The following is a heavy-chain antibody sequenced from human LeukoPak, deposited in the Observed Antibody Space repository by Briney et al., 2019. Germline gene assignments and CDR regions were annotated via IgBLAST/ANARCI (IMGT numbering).Heavy chain of an antibody. V-gene: IGHV4-59*01. CDR2: IFYSGTT. Sequence: SQTLSLTCTVSGGSISTYYWGWIRQPPGKGLEWIGYIFYSGTTNYNPSLKSRVTISVDTSKNQFSLKLSSVTAADTAVYYCARRRSTVTPLDYWGQGTLVTVSS. D-gene: IGHD4-17*01. CDR1: GGSISTYY. CDR3: ARRRSTVTPLDY. J-gene: IGHJ4*02.